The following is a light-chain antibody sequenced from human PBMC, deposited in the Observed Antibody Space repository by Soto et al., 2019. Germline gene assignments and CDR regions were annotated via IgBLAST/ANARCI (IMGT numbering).Light chain of an antibody. CDR2: EVS. CDR1: SRDVGGSNY. J-gene: IGLJ1*01. V-gene: IGLV2-14*01. Sequence: QSALIQPASVSGSPGQSITISCTGTSRDVGGSNYVSWYQHHPHRAPKLLIYEVSYRPSGVSSRFSGSKSGNTASLTISGLQAEDEADYYCSSYTSSNTLEVFGVGTKDTVL. CDR3: SSYTSSNTLEV.